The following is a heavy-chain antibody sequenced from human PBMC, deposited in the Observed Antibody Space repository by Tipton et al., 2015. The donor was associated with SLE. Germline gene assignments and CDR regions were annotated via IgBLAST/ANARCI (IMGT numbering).Heavy chain of an antibody. V-gene: IGHV4-59*01. D-gene: IGHD3-16*02. J-gene: IGHJ4*02. CDR1: GGSLSSYS. CDR3: ARHRWDYDCVWGGYRYFAC. CDR2: IYYSGSA. Sequence: LRLSCTVSGGSLSSYSWSWIRQPPGKGLEWIGYIYYSGSAKYNPSLKSRVTMSVDTSKNQFSLTLSSVTAADTALYYCARHRWDYDCVWGGYRYFACWRQGRLLSVSS.